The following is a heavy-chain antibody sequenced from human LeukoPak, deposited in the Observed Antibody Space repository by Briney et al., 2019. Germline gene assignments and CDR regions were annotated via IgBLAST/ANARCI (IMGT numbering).Heavy chain of an antibody. V-gene: IGHV3-49*04. CDR1: GFTFGDYA. CDR3: TRDEQLGSDKYYYYYMDV. Sequence: GGSLRLSCTASGFTFGDYAMSWVRQAPGKGLEWVGFIRSKAYGGTTEYAASVKGRFTISRDDSKSIAYLQMNSLKTEDTAVYYCTRDEQLGSDKYYYYYMDVWGKGTTVTISS. J-gene: IGHJ6*03. D-gene: IGHD3-10*01. CDR2: IRSKAYGGTT.